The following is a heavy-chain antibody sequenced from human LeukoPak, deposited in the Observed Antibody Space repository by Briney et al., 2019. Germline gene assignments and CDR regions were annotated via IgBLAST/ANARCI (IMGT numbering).Heavy chain of an antibody. Sequence: SETLSLTCTVSGGSISGNFWSWIRQPPGKGLEYIGYIYYSGSTYYNPSLKSRVTMSVDTSKNQFSLRLSPVTAADTAVYYCARRDNYYDSSGYFDYWGQGTLVTVSS. V-gene: IGHV4-59*08. CDR2: IYYSGST. D-gene: IGHD3-22*01. CDR3: ARRDNYYDSSGYFDY. J-gene: IGHJ4*02. CDR1: GGSISGNF.